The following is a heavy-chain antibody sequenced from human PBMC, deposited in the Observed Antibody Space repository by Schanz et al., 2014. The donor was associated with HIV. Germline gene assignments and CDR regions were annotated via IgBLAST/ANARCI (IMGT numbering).Heavy chain of an antibody. CDR3: AKGLRQWLVLGVSDY. V-gene: IGHV3-33*06. J-gene: IGHJ4*02. D-gene: IGHD6-19*01. CDR1: GFTFSTYG. CDR2: IWYDGKNR. Sequence: QVQLVESGGALVQPGGSLRLSCAASGFTFSTYGMHWVRQAPGKGLEWVAVIWYDGKNRDYADSVKGRFTISRDNSKNTLYLQMNRMRTEDTAVYYCAKGLRQWLVLGVSDYWGQGTLVTVSS.